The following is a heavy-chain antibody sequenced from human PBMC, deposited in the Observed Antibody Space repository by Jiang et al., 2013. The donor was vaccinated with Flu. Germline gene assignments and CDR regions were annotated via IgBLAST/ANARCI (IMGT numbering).Heavy chain of an antibody. V-gene: IGHV4-61*08. CDR3: ARSSLTMIAVGGMDV. J-gene: IGHJ6*02. Sequence: LVKPSETLSLTCSVSGGSVSSGGYYWSWIRQPPGKGLEWIGYIYYSGTTNQNPSLKSRGTISVDTSKNQFSLKLSSVTAADTAVYYCARSSLTMIAVGGMDVWGHGTTVTVSS. CDR1: GGSVSSGGYY. D-gene: IGHD3-22*01. CDR2: IYYSGTT.